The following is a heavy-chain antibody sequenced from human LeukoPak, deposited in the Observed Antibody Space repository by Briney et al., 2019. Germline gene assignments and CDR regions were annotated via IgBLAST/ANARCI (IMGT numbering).Heavy chain of an antibody. CDR2: IIPIFGTA. V-gene: IGHV1-69*13. CDR3: AREDIGTTPWLY. J-gene: IGHJ4*02. D-gene: IGHD1-1*01. CDR1: GGTFSSYA. Sequence: ASVKVSCKASGGTFSSYAISWVRQAHGQGLDWMGGIIPIFGTANYAQKFQGRVTITADESTSTAYMELSSLRSEDTAVYYCAREDIGTTPWLYWGQGTLVTVSS.